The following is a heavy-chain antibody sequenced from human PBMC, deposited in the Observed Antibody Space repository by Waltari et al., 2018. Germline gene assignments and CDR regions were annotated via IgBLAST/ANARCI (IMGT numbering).Heavy chain of an antibody. CDR2: IKHSGST. D-gene: IGHD5-12*01. Sequence: QVQLQQWGAGLLKPSETLSLTCAVYGGSFRGSYWSWTRQPPGRGREWIGEIKHSGSTNYNPSLKSRVTISVDTSKNQFSLKLSSVTAADTAVYYCARGGSKMATSHWGQGTLVTVSS. CDR3: ARGGSKMATSH. V-gene: IGHV4-34*01. J-gene: IGHJ4*02. CDR1: GGSFRGSY.